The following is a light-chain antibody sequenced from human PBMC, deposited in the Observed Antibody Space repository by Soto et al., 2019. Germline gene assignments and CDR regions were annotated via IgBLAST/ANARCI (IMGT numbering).Light chain of an antibody. CDR2: EVT. CDR1: SGDIGSYNR. Sequence: QSALTQPASVSGSPGQSITISCTGTSGDIGSYNRVSWYQQHPGKAPKLIIYEVTDRPSGVSNRFSGSKSGNTASLPISGLQADDEAEYYCSSYSNNNTRACVFGTGTKLTVL. V-gene: IGLV2-14*01. J-gene: IGLJ1*01. CDR3: SSYSNNNTRACV.